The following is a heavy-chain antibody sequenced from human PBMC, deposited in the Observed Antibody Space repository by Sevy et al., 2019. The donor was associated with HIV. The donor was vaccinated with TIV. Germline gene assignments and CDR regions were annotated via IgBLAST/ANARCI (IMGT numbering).Heavy chain of an antibody. V-gene: IGHV4-39*01. D-gene: IGHD5-12*01. CDR2: IYYSGST. CDR1: GGSISSSSYY. Sequence: SETLSLTCTVSGGSISSSSYYWGWIRQPPGKGLEWIGSIYYSGSTYYNPSLKSRVTISVDTSKNQFSLKLSSVTAAVTAVYYCASTPTSGYDYRNWFDSWGQGTLVTVSS. CDR3: ASTPTSGYDYRNWFDS. J-gene: IGHJ5*01.